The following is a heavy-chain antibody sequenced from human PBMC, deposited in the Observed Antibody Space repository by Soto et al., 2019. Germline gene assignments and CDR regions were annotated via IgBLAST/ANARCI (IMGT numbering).Heavy chain of an antibody. D-gene: IGHD6-19*01. Sequence: GGSLRLSCAASGFTFDDYAMHWVRQAPGKGLEWVSGISWNSGSIGYADSVKGRFTISRDNAKNSLYLQMNSLRAEDTALYYCAKDRYSSGWDLFYWGQGTMVTVSS. CDR1: GFTFDDYA. CDR2: ISWNSGSI. CDR3: AKDRYSSGWDLFY. J-gene: IGHJ4*02. V-gene: IGHV3-9*01.